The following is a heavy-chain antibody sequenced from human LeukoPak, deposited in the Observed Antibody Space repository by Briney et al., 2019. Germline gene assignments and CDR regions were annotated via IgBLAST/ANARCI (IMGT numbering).Heavy chain of an antibody. CDR2: ISSSSSTI. Sequence: GGSLRLSCAASGFTFSSYSMNWVRQDPGKGLEWVSYISSSSSTIYYADSVKGRFTISRDNAKNSLYLQMNSLRAEDTAVYYCVWFGEDDAFDIWGQGTMVTVSS. V-gene: IGHV3-48*01. J-gene: IGHJ3*02. CDR3: VWFGEDDAFDI. CDR1: GFTFSSYS. D-gene: IGHD3-10*01.